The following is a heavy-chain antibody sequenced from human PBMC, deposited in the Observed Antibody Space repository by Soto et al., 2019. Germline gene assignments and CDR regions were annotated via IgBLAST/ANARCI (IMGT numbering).Heavy chain of an antibody. CDR2: IWYDGSNK. CDR1: GFTFSSYG. D-gene: IGHD3-22*01. CDR3: ARSTYYYDSSELDAFDI. Sequence: GGSLRLSCAASGFTFSSYGMHWVRQAPGKGLEWVAVIWYDGSNKYYADSVKGRFTISRDNSKNTLYLQMNSLRAEDTAVYYCARSTYYYDSSELDAFDIWGQGTMVTVSS. V-gene: IGHV3-33*01. J-gene: IGHJ3*02.